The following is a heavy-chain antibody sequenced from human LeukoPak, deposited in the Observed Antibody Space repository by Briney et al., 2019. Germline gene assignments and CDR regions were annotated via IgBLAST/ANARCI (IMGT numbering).Heavy chain of an antibody. CDR2: ISSSSSYI. CDR3: AREEYSSSWYSFDY. J-gene: IGHJ4*02. V-gene: IGHV3-21*01. CDR1: GFTFSSYS. Sequence: GGSLRLSCAASGFTFSSYSMNWVRQAPGKGLEWVSAISSSSSYIYYADSVKGRFTISRDNAKNTLYLQMNSLRAEDTAVYYCAREEYSSSWYSFDYWGQGTLVTVSS. D-gene: IGHD6-13*01.